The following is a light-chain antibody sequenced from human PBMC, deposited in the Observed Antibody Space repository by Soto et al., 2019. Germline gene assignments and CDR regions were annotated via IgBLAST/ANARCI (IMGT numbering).Light chain of an antibody. V-gene: IGKV3-20*01. CDR1: QSVSSNL. J-gene: IGKJ4*01. CDR2: GTS. Sequence: IVVAQSPGTLSLSPGERATLSCRASQSVSSNLLAWYQQKPGQAPRLLIYGTSSRATGIPDRFSGSGSGTDFTLTISRLEPEDFAVYYCQQYAGSPLTFGGGTKVDIK. CDR3: QQYAGSPLT.